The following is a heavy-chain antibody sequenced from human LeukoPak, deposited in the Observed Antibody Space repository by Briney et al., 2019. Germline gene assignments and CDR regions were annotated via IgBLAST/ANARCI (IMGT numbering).Heavy chain of an antibody. Sequence: SVKVSCKASGGTFSSYAISWVRQAPGQGLEWMGGIIPILGTANYAQKFQGRVTITTDESTSTAYMKLSSLRSEDTAVYYCASGTASSDIVVVPAAFDYWGQGTLVTVSS. D-gene: IGHD2-2*01. J-gene: IGHJ4*02. CDR3: ASGTASSDIVVVPAAFDY. CDR1: GGTFSSYA. CDR2: IIPILGTA. V-gene: IGHV1-69*05.